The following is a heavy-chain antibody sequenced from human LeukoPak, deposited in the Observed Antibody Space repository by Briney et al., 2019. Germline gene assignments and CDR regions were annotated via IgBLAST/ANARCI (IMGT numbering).Heavy chain of an antibody. CDR3: ARHRLDYYGSGSSPLHYYYMDV. V-gene: IGHV4-39*01. Sequence: SETLSLTCTVSGGSISSSSYYWGWIRQPPGKGLEWIGSIYYSGSTYYNPSLKSRVTISVDTSKNQFSLKLSSVTAADTAVYYCARHRLDYYGSGSSPLHYYYMDVWGKGTTVTVSS. J-gene: IGHJ6*03. CDR2: IYYSGST. CDR1: GGSISSSSYY. D-gene: IGHD3-10*01.